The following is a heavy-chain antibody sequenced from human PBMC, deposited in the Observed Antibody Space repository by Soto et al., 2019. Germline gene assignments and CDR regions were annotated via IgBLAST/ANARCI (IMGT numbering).Heavy chain of an antibody. CDR1: GFTFSSYS. J-gene: IGHJ4*02. V-gene: IGHV3-48*02. D-gene: IGHD5-12*01. CDR2: NSSSSSTI. CDR3: ARGSGVYDYFDY. Sequence: GGSLRLSCAASGFTFSSYSMNWVRQAPGKGLEWASYNSSSSSTIYYADYVKGRFTISRDNAKNSQYLQMNSLRDEDTAVYYCARGSGVYDYFDYWGQGTLVTVSS.